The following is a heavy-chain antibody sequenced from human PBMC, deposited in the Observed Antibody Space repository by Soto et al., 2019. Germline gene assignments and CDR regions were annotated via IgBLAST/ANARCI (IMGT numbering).Heavy chain of an antibody. Sequence: QVQLVQSGAEVKKPGSSVKVSCKASGGTFSSYAISWVRQAPGKGLEWMGGIIPIFGTANYAQKFQGRVTITADESTSTAYMELSSLRSEDTAVYYCARVSGWYGINYYYYYGMDVWGQGTTVTVSS. D-gene: IGHD6-19*01. J-gene: IGHJ6*02. CDR1: GGTFSSYA. V-gene: IGHV1-69*01. CDR2: IIPIFGTA. CDR3: ARVSGWYGINYYYYYGMDV.